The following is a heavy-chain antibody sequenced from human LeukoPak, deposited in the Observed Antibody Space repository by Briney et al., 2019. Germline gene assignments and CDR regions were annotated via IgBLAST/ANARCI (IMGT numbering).Heavy chain of an antibody. J-gene: IGHJ3*02. CDR1: GYTFTGYY. D-gene: IGHD3-10*01. Sequence: ASVKVSCKASGYTFTGYYMHWVRQAPRQGLEWMGRINPNSGGTNYAQKFQGRVTMTRDTSISTAYMELSRLRSDDTAVYYCARALWSAKDAFDIWGQGTMVTVSS. CDR2: INPNSGGT. V-gene: IGHV1-2*06. CDR3: ARALWSAKDAFDI.